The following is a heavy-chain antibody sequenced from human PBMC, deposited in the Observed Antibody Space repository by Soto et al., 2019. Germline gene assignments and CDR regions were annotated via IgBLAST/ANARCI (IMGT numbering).Heavy chain of an antibody. CDR3: ARDTYSSGWYFAFDI. D-gene: IGHD6-19*01. CDR2: IIPILGIA. J-gene: IGHJ3*02. V-gene: IGHV1-69*04. CDR1: GGTFSSYT. Sequence: SVKVSCKASGGTFSSYTISWVRQAPGQGLEWMGRIIPILGIANYAQKFQGRVTITADKSTSTAYMELSSLRSEDTAVYYCARDTYSSGWYFAFDIWGQGTMVTVSS.